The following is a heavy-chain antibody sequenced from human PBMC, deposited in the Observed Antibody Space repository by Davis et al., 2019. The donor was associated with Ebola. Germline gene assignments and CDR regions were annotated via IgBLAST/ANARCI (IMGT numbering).Heavy chain of an antibody. Sequence: PGGSLRLSCAASGFTFSSYWMSWVRQAPGKGLEWVANIKQDGSEKYYVDSVKGRFTISRDNAKNSLYLQMNGLRDEDTAVYYCAGTNSNPAFLNYYNGMEVWGKGTTVTVSS. V-gene: IGHV3-7*01. D-gene: IGHD1-1*01. CDR2: IKQDGSEK. CDR3: AGTNSNPAFLNYYNGMEV. J-gene: IGHJ6*04. CDR1: GFTFSSYW.